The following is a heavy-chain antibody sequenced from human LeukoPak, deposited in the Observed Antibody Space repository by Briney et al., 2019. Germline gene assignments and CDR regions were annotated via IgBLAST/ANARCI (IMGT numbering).Heavy chain of an antibody. CDR2: IYYSGST. Sequence: PSETLSLTCTVSGGSISSYYWSWIRQPPGKGLEWIGYIYYSGSTNYNPSLKSRVTISVDTSKNQFSLKLSSVTAADTAVYYCARLDVDTAIHLDYWGQGTLVTVSS. CDR3: ARLDVDTAIHLDY. J-gene: IGHJ4*02. D-gene: IGHD5-18*01. CDR1: GGSISSYY. V-gene: IGHV4-59*08.